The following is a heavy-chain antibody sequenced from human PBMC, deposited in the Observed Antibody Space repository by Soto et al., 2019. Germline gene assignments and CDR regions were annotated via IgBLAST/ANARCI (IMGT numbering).Heavy chain of an antibody. D-gene: IGHD3-10*01. CDR1: GFTFSNYW. Sequence: EVQLVESGGGLVQPGGSLRLSCGASGFTFSNYWMHWVHQAPGEGLVWVSRINGDGSFTRFADSVKGRFTISRDNAKNTLYLQMNSLRVDDTAVYYCARVGGGSGNFDYWGQGTLVTVSS. CDR3: ARVGGGSGNFDY. V-gene: IGHV3-74*01. CDR2: INGDGSFT. J-gene: IGHJ4*02.